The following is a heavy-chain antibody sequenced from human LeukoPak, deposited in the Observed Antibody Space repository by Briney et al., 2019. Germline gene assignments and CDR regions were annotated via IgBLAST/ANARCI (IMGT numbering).Heavy chain of an antibody. J-gene: IGHJ6*03. Sequence: PGGSLRLSCAASGFTFSSHAMSWVRQAPGKGLEWVSSLSRSGGTTYQEDSVKGRFSISRDNSKNTLYLQLNSLRAEDTAVYYCAKGGSTSRVTTSRVVFGYYYYLDVWGKGTPVTVSS. CDR2: LSRSGGTT. D-gene: IGHD4-17*01. CDR3: AKGGSTSRVTTSRVVFGYYYYLDV. CDR1: GFTFSSHA. V-gene: IGHV3-23*01.